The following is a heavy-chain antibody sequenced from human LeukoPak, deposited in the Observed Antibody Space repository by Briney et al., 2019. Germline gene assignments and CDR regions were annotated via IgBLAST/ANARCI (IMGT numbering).Heavy chain of an antibody. D-gene: IGHD3-22*01. CDR3: ARGEYYYDSSGPFDY. V-gene: IGHV4-59*01. CDR2: IYYSGST. CDR1: GGSISSYY. J-gene: IGHJ4*02. Sequence: SETLSLTCTVSGGSISSYYWSWIRQPPGKGLEWIGYIYYSGSTNYNPSLKSRVTISVDTSKNQSSLKLSSVTAADAAVYYCARGEYYYDSSGPFDYWGQGTLVTVSS.